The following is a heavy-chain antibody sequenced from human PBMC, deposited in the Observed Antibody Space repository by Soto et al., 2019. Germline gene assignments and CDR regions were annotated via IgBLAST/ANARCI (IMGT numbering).Heavy chain of an antibody. J-gene: IGHJ4*02. CDR3: AKVYDYGDYGGFAY. CDR2: ISGSGGST. V-gene: IGHV3-23*01. CDR1: GFTFSSYA. Sequence: EVQLLESGGGLVQPGGSLRRSCAASGFTFSSYAMSWVRQAPGKGLEWVSAISGSGGSTYYADSVKGRFTISRDNSKNSLYLQMNSLRAEDTAVYYCAKVYDYGDYGGFAYWGQGTLVTVSS. D-gene: IGHD4-17*01.